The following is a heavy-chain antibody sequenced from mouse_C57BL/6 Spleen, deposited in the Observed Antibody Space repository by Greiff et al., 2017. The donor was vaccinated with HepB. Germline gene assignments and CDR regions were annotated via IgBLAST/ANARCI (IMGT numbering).Heavy chain of an antibody. CDR2: ISDGGSYT. CDR1: GFTFSSYA. CDR3: ARGEGHGSSPGAWFAY. Sequence: EVMLVESGGGLVKPGGSLKLSCAASGFTFSSYAMSWVRQTPEKRLEWVATISDGGSYTYYPDNVKGRFTISRDNAKNNLYLQMRHLKSEDTAMYYGARGEGHGSSPGAWFAYWGQGTLVTVSA. D-gene: IGHD1-1*01. J-gene: IGHJ3*01. V-gene: IGHV5-4*03.